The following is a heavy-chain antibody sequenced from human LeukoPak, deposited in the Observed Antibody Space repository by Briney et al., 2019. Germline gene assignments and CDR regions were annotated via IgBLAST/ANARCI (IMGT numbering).Heavy chain of an antibody. J-gene: IGHJ4*02. CDR2: ISYSGST. V-gene: IGHV4-59*01. CDR3: ARALAPYGDYAFDY. Sequence: SETLSLTCTVSGDSISSYYWTWIRQPPGKGLEWIGHISYSGSTNYNPSLKSRVTISVDTSKSQFSLNLSSVTAADTAVYYCARALAPYGDYAFDYWGQGTLVTVSS. D-gene: IGHD4-17*01. CDR1: GDSISSYY.